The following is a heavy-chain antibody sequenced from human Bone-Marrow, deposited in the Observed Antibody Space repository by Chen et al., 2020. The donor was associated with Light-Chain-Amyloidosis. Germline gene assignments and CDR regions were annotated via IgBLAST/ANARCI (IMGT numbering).Heavy chain of an antibody. CDR1: GYTFPNYW. CDR3: ARRRDGYNFDY. V-gene: IGHV5-51*01. J-gene: IGHJ4*02. D-gene: IGHD5-12*01. CDR2: IYPDDSDA. Sequence: EVQLEQSGPEVKKPGESLKISCKGSGYTFPNYWIGWVRQMPGKGLEWMGVIYPDDSDARYSPSFERKVPISADKSITTAYLQWRRLKASDTAMYYCARRRDGYNFDYWGQGTLVTVSS.